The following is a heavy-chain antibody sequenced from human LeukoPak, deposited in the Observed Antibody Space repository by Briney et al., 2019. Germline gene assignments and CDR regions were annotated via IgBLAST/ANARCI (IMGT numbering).Heavy chain of an antibody. Sequence: SETLSLTCTVSGGSISSYYWSWIRQPPGKGLEWIGSIYHSGTTYYNPSLRSRATISVDTSKNQFSLKLSSVTATDTAVYYCARDLSHVAFDIWGQGTMVTVSS. CDR3: ARDLSHVAFDI. V-gene: IGHV4-38-2*02. CDR2: IYHSGTT. CDR1: GGSISSYY. J-gene: IGHJ3*02.